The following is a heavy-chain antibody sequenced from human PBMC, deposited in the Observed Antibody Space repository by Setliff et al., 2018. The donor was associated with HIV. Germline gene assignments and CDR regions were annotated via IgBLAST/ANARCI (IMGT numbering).Heavy chain of an antibody. Sequence: SETLSLTCSVSGASISSYYWSWIRQPPGKGLEWIGYVDYNGRTDYNPSLKSRVTISLDTSKNQFSLELGSVTAADTALYYCARVGYNDDSGYPYNWFDPWGQGTLVTVSS. CDR1: GASISSYY. J-gene: IGHJ5*02. D-gene: IGHD3-22*01. CDR3: ARVGYNDDSGYPYNWFDP. V-gene: IGHV4-59*12. CDR2: VDYNGRT.